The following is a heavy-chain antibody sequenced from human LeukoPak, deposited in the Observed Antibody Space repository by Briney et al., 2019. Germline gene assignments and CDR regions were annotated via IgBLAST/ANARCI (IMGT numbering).Heavy chain of an antibody. CDR3: AKDISSGWYRTFDY. D-gene: IGHD6-19*01. V-gene: IGHV3-9*01. CDR1: GFTFDDYA. Sequence: PGGSLRLSCVASGFTFDDYAMHWVRQAPGKGLEWVSGISWNSGSIGYADSVKGRFTISRDNAKNSLYLQMNSLRAEDTALYYCAKDISSGWYRTFDYWGQGTLVTVSS. CDR2: ISWNSGSI. J-gene: IGHJ4*02.